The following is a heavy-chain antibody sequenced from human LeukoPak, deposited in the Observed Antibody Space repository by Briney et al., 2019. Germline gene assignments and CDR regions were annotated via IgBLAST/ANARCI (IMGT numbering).Heavy chain of an antibody. CDR2: IYRGDST. J-gene: IGHJ6*02. CDR1: GFTDSSDY. V-gene: IGHV3-66*01. CDR3: ARDPGLPNGMAV. Sequence: GGSLRLSCAASGFTDSSDYMSWVRQAPGKGLEWVSTIYRGDSTYYADSVKGRFTISRDNSKNTLYLQLNSLRAEDTAVYYCARDPGLPNGMAVWGQGTTVTVSS.